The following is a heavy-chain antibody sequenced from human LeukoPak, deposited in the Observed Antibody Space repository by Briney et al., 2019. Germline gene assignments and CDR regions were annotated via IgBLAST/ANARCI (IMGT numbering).Heavy chain of an antibody. CDR1: GGTFSSYA. D-gene: IGHD3-22*01. Sequence: GASVNVSCKASGGTFSSYAISWVRQAPGQGLEWMGRIIPILGIANYAQKFQGRVTITADKSTSTAYMELSSLRSEDTAVYYCAREGYNYDSSGYYYLDYWGQGTLVTVSS. CDR2: IIPILGIA. V-gene: IGHV1-69*04. J-gene: IGHJ4*02. CDR3: AREGYNYDSSGYYYLDY.